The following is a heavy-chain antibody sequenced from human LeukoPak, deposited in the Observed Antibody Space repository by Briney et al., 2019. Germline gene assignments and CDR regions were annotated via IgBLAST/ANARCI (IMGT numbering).Heavy chain of an antibody. CDR3: ARVGLRYFDY. Sequence: GRSLRLSCAASGFIFSSYSMNWVRQAPGKGLEWVSSISSSSSYIYYADSVKGRFTISRDNAKNSLYLQMNSLRAEDTAVYYCARVGLRYFDYWGQGTLVTVSS. CDR1: GFIFSSYS. CDR2: ISSSSSYI. V-gene: IGHV3-21*01. J-gene: IGHJ4*02. D-gene: IGHD3-9*01.